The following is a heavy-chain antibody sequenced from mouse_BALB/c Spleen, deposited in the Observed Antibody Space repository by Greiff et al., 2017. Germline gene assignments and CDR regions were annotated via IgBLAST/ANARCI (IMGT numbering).Heavy chain of an antibody. CDR2: ISSGGSYT. Sequence: EVQVVESGGDLVKPGGSLKLSCAASGFTFSSYGMSWVRQTPDKRLEWVATISSGGSYTYYPDSVKGRFTISRDNAKNTLYLQMSSLKSEDTAMYYCARGGDWFAYWGQGTLVTVSA. J-gene: IGHJ3*01. V-gene: IGHV5-6*01. CDR3: ARGGDWFAY. CDR1: GFTFSSYG.